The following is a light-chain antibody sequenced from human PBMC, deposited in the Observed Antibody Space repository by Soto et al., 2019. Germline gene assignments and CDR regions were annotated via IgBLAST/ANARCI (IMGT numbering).Light chain of an antibody. CDR1: SSNIGSNT. CDR2: SNN. V-gene: IGLV1-44*01. CDR3: AAWDDSLNGPV. Sequence: QTVVTQPPSASGTPGQRGTISCSGSSSNIGSNTVNWYQQLPGTAPKLLIYSNNQRPSGVPDRFSGSKSGTSASLAISGLQSEDEADYYCAAWDDSLNGPVFGGGTTLTVL. J-gene: IGLJ2*01.